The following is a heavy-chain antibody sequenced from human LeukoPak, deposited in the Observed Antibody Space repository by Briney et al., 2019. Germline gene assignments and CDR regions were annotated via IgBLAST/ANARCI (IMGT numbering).Heavy chain of an antibody. CDR1: GGSISSYY. J-gene: IGHJ4*02. CDR2: IYYSGST. Sequence: PSENLSLTCTVSGGSISSYYWSWIRQPPGKGLEWIGYIYYSGSTNYNPSLKSRVTISVDTSKNQFSLKLSSVTAADTAVYYCARGGPAILDYWGQGTLVTVSS. CDR3: ARGGPAILDY. V-gene: IGHV4-59*01. D-gene: IGHD2-15*01.